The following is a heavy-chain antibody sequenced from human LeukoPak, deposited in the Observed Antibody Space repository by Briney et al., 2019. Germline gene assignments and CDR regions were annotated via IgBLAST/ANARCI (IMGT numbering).Heavy chain of an antibody. CDR2: ISSNGGST. J-gene: IGHJ4*02. D-gene: IGHD5-18*01. Sequence: GGSLRLSCAASGFTFSGYAMHWVRQAPGKGLEYVSGISSNGGSTYYGNSVKGRVTISRDNSKNTLYLQMGSLRAEDMAVYYCARRGYSYGYTDYWGQGTLVTVSS. CDR1: GFTFSGYA. V-gene: IGHV3-64*01. CDR3: ARRGYSYGYTDY.